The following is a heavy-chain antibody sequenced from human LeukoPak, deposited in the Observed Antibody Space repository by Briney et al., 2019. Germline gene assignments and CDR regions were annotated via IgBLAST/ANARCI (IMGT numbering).Heavy chain of an antibody. Sequence: ASVKVSCKASGYTFTSYDINWVRQATGQGLEWMGWMNPNSGNTDYAQKFQGRVTFTRNSSISTAYMELNSLRSEDTAVYHCACSVLSRPAWGQGTLVTVSS. CDR1: GYTFTSYD. CDR2: MNPNSGNT. CDR3: ACSVLSRPA. V-gene: IGHV1-8*03. D-gene: IGHD3-16*01. J-gene: IGHJ5*02.